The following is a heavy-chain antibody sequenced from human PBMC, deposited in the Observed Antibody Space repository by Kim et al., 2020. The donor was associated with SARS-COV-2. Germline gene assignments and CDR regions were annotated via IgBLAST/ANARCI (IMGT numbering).Heavy chain of an antibody. CDR1: GDSISSNDYY. CDR2: IYSTKNT. J-gene: IGHJ4*02. Sequence: SETLSLTCTISGDSISSNDYYWGWIRQPPGKGLEWIASIYSTKNTYYNPSLASRVTISVDTSRIRFSLNLSSVTAADTAVYYCARQVITGAFDYWGQGAL. CDR3: ARQVITGAFDY. V-gene: IGHV4-39*01. D-gene: IGHD7-27*01.